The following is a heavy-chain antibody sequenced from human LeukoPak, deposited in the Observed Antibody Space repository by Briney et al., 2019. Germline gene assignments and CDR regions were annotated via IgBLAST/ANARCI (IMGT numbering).Heavy chain of an antibody. CDR3: ARSTGPLYGGNSVG. D-gene: IGHD4-23*01. V-gene: IGHV4-30-2*01. CDR2: IYHSGST. J-gene: IGHJ4*02. CDR1: GGSISSGGYY. Sequence: PSQTLSLACTVSGGSISSGGYYWSWIRQPPGKGLEWIGDIYHSGSTYYNPSLKSRVTISVDRSKNQFSLKLSSVTAADTAVYYCARSTGPLYGGNSVGWGQGTLVTVSS.